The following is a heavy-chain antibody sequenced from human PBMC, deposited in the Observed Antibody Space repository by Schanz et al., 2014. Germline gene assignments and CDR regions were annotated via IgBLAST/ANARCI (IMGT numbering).Heavy chain of an antibody. J-gene: IGHJ5*02. V-gene: IGHV4-59*12. CDR1: GDSIPSYY. CDR3: ARGQDHAKTGDL. Sequence: QVLLQEPGPGLVRPSETLSLTCTVSGDSIPSYYWTWIRLPPGKGLEWIGYIYYTASTNYNPSLRSRVTISADTSKNQFSLKLTSVTAADTAVYYCARGQDHAKTGDLWGRGTLVTISS. CDR2: IYYTAST. D-gene: IGHD2-2*01.